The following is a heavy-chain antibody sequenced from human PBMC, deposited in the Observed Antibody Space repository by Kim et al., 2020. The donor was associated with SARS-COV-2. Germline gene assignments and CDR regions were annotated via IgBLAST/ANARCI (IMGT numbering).Heavy chain of an antibody. CDR3: ARHEDLDYYGVDV. CDR2: ITYSGTT. D-gene: IGHD2-15*01. J-gene: IGHJ6*01. CDR1: GASIRATTHY. V-gene: IGHV4-39*01. Sequence: SETLSLTCTVSGASIRATTHYWGWIRRPTGRGLEWIGSITYSGTTYYNPSLESRVTISVDTSKNQFSLKVNSVTAADTAMYYCARHEDLDYYGVDVWGQGTTFTVSS.